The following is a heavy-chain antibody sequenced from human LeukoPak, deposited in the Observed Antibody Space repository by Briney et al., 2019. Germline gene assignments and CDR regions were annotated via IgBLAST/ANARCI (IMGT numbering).Heavy chain of an antibody. Sequence: PGRSLRLSCAASGFTFSSYGMHRVRQAPGKGLEWVAVISYDGSNKYYADSVKGRFTISRDNSKNTLYLQMNSLRAEDTAVYYCATRWSYSSDYWGQGTLVTVSS. CDR2: ISYDGSNK. D-gene: IGHD1-26*01. V-gene: IGHV3-30*03. J-gene: IGHJ4*02. CDR1: GFTFSSYG. CDR3: ATRWSYSSDY.